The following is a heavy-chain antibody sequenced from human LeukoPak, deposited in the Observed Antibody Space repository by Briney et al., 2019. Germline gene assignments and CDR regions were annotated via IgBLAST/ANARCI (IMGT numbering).Heavy chain of an antibody. D-gene: IGHD6-13*01. CDR2: ISGSGLTM. CDR1: GFTFSDYY. J-gene: IGHJ4*02. V-gene: IGHV3-11*01. Sequence: GGSLRLSCAASGFTFSDYYMSWIRQAPGNGLEWVSYISGSGLTMDYADSVKGRFTISRDNAKNSLYLQMNSLRGEDTAIYYCARVESSSWNREGYWGQGTLVTVSS. CDR3: ARVESSSWNREGY.